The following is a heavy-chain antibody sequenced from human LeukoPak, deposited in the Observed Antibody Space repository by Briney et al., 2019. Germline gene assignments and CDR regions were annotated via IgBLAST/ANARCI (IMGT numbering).Heavy chain of an antibody. V-gene: IGHV3-21*01. J-gene: IGHJ1*01. Sequence: GGSLRLSCAASGFTFSSYSMNWVRQAPGKGLEWVSSISSSSSYIYYADSGKGRLTISRDNAKNSLYLQVNSLRAEDTAVYYCAREEVPAALWGQGTLVTVSS. CDR2: ISSSSSYI. D-gene: IGHD2-2*01. CDR3: AREEVPAAL. CDR1: GFTFSSYS.